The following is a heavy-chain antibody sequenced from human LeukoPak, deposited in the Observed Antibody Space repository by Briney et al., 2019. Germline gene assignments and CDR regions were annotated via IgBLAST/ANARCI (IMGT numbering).Heavy chain of an antibody. Sequence: SVKVSCKASGGTFSSYAISWVLQAPGQGLEWMGGIIPIFGTANYAQKFQGRVTITADESTSTAYMELSSLRSEDTAVYYCARDDNVSYYFDYWGQGTLVTVSS. CDR1: GGTFSSYA. V-gene: IGHV1-69*13. CDR2: IIPIFGTA. D-gene: IGHD1-14*01. J-gene: IGHJ4*02. CDR3: ARDDNVSYYFDY.